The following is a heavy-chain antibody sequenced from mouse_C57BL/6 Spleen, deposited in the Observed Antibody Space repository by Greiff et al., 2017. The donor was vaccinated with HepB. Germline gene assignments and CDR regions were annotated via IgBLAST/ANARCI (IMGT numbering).Heavy chain of an antibody. V-gene: IGHV5-15*01. CDR2: ISNLAYSI. D-gene: IGHD1-1*01. CDR1: GFTFSDYG. J-gene: IGHJ1*03. Sequence: EVHLVESGGGLVQPGGSLKLSCAASGFTFSDYGMAWVRQAPRKGPEWVAFISNLAYSIYYADTVTGRFTISRGNAKSTRYLEMSSLRSEDPAMYYCARRCYGSSYGYFDVWGTGTTVTVSS. CDR3: ARRCYGSSYGYFDV.